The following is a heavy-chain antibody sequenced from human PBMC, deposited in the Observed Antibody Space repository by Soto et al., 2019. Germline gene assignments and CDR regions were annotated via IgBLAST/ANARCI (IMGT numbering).Heavy chain of an antibody. J-gene: IGHJ6*02. CDR3: ARSGGLGYCSSTSCSDPYYYGMDV. D-gene: IGHD2-2*01. CDR2: ISSSGSTI. Sequence: PGGSLRLSCAASGFTFSSYEMNWVRQAPGKGLEWVSYISSSGSTIYYADSVKGRFTISRDNAKNSLYLQMNSLRAEDTAVYYCARSGGLGYCSSTSCSDPYYYGMDVWGQGTTVTVSS. V-gene: IGHV3-48*03. CDR1: GFTFSSYE.